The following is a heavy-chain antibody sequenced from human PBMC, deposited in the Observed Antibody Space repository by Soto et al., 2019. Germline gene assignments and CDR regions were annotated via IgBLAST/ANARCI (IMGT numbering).Heavy chain of an antibody. CDR3: ARTKCSGGSCYSWSLDY. D-gene: IGHD2-15*01. V-gene: IGHV4-31*03. Sequence: SETLSLTCTFSCGSITTGGYYWSWIRQLPGKGLEWIGHRYYSESTYYNPSLKSRVSISLDTSKNQFSLKLSFVTAADTAMYYCARTKCSGGSCYSWSLDYWGQGTPVTVS. CDR1: CGSITTGGYY. J-gene: IGHJ4*02. CDR2: RYYSEST.